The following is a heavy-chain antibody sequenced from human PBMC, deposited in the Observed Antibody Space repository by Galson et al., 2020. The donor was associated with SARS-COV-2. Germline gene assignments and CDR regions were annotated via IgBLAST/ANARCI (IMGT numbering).Heavy chain of an antibody. J-gene: IGHJ4*02. D-gene: IGHD2-21*01. V-gene: IGHV5-51*01. CDR3: ARRICPRGGGCHFDV. CDR2: IYPGDSDT. CDR1: GYIFSGYW. Sequence: GESLKISCEGSGYIFSGYWIGWVRQMAGKGLEWVALIYPGDSDTRYSPSFQGRVSISADKSISTAYLQWGSLRASDTAIYYCARRICPRGGGCHFDVWGPGTWVNVSS.